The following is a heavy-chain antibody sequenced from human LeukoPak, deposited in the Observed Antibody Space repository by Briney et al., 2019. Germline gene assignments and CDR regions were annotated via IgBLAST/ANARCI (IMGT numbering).Heavy chain of an antibody. CDR1: GVTFSSYE. J-gene: IGHJ4*02. V-gene: IGHV3-48*03. D-gene: IGHD3-10*01. Sequence: PGGSLRLSCTASGVTFSSYEMNWVRQAPGKGLEWSSYISSSGSTIYYADSVKGRFTISRDNAKNSLYLQMNSLRAEDTAVYYCARGGLNFDYWGQGALVTVSS. CDR3: ARGGLNFDY. CDR2: ISSSGSTI.